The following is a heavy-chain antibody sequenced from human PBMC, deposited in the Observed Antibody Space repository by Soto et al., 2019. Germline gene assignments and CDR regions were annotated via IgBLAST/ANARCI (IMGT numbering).Heavy chain of an antibody. J-gene: IGHJ6*02. CDR3: VRVGGFCTNGVCPVYYYYGMDV. V-gene: IGHV4-30-4*01. Sequence: SETLSLTCTVSGGSISSGGYYWSWIRQPPGEGLERIGNIYYSGTTYNNPSLKSRVTISVDTSNNQFSLKLSSVTAADTAVYYCVRVGGFCTNGVCPVYYYYGMDVWGQGTTVTVSS. CDR1: GGSISSGGYY. D-gene: IGHD2-8*01. CDR2: IYYSGTT.